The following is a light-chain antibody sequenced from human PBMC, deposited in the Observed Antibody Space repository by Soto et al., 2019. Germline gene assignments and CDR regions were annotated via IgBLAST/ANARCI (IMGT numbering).Light chain of an antibody. V-gene: IGLV1-47*01. Sequence: QAVVTQPPSASGTPGQRVTISCSGSSSNVGSDCVYWYQQLPGTAPKLLIYRNNQRPSGVPDQFSGSKSGTSASLAISGLRSEDEADCYCAAWDDSLRGVFGTGTKVTVL. CDR1: SSNVGSDC. CDR3: AAWDDSLRGV. J-gene: IGLJ1*01. CDR2: RNN.